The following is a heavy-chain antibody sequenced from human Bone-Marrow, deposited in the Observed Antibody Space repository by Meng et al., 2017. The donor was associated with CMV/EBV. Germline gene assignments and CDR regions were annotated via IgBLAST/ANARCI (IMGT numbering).Heavy chain of an antibody. Sequence: ASVKVSCKASGYTFTSYCISWVRQAPGQGLEWMGWISAYNGNTNYAQKLQGRVTMTTDTSTSTAYMELRSPRSDDTAVYYCAREDWSYYDFWSGYSGLDAFDIWGQGTMVTVSS. V-gene: IGHV1-18*01. D-gene: IGHD3-3*01. CDR3: AREDWSYYDFWSGYSGLDAFDI. CDR2: ISAYNGNT. J-gene: IGHJ3*02. CDR1: GYTFTSYC.